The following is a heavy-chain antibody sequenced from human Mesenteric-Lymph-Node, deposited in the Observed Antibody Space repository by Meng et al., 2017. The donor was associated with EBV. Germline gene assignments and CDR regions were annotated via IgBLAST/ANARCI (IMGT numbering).Heavy chain of an antibody. J-gene: IGHJ4*02. V-gene: IGHV4-34*01. CDR1: GGSFGGYF. Sequence: QVQLQQWGAGLVKPSETLSLTCAVYGGSFGGYFWSWIRQPPGKGLEWIGEMNHSGSNNYNLSLKSRVTISVDTSRNQFSLRLTSVTAADTAVYYCARRPSRGGATDYWGQGTLVTVSS. CDR3: ARRPSRGGATDY. CDR2: MNHSGSN. D-gene: IGHD3-16*01.